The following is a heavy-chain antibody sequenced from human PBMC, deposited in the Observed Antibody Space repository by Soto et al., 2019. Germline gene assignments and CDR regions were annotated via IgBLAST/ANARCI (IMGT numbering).Heavy chain of an antibody. CDR1: GGSICRGGSS. CDR3: ARVPDR. J-gene: IGHJ5*02. V-gene: IGHV4-30-2*01. CDR2: IYHSGST. D-gene: IGHD2-2*01. Sequence: PLSHTCAVSGGSICRGGSSWSWIRQPPGKGLEWIGYIYHSGSTYYNPSLKSRVTISVDRSKNQFSLKLSSVTSADTAVYYCARVPDRWGQGTLVTVSS.